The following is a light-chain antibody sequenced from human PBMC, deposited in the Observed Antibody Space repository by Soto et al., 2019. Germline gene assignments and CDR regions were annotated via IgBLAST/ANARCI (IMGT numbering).Light chain of an antibody. CDR2: DAS. J-gene: IGKJ3*01. CDR1: QSVRSS. CDR3: QQRSNWPPEVT. V-gene: IGKV3-11*01. Sequence: EIVLTQSPDTLSLSPGERATLSCRASQSVRSSLAWYQQKPGQAPRLLIYDASNRATAIPARFSGSGSGTDFTLTISRLEPEDFAVYYCQQRSNWPPEVTFGPGTKLDIK.